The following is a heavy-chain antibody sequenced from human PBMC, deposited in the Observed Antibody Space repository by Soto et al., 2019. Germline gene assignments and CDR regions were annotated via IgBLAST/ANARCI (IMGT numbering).Heavy chain of an antibody. D-gene: IGHD3-3*01. J-gene: IGHJ4*02. Sequence: QVQLQESGPGLVKPSGTLSLTCAVSSDSISSSNWWSWVRQAPGMGLEWIGEIYHSGDTYYNPSRNSRGTLSVNKAKNQFSLKLSSLTAADTAVYYCARRHYDDDFDYWGQGTLVTVSS. CDR3: ARRHYDDDFDY. CDR2: IYHSGDT. CDR1: SDSISSSNW. V-gene: IGHV4-4*02.